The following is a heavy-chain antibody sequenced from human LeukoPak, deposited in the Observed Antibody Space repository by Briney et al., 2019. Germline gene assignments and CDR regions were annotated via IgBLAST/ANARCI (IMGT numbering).Heavy chain of an antibody. Sequence: PGGSLRLSCAASGFTVSSNYMSWVRQAPGKGLEWVSVIYSGGSTYYADSVKGRFTISRDNSKNTLYLQMNSLRAEDTAVYYCARMRGYYDSSGYYYFDYWGQGTLVTVSS. CDR1: GFTVSSNY. CDR3: ARMRGYYDSSGYYYFDY. D-gene: IGHD3-22*01. V-gene: IGHV3-53*01. CDR2: IYSGGST. J-gene: IGHJ4*02.